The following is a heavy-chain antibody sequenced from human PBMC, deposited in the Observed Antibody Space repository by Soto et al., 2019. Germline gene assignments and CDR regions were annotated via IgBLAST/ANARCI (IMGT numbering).Heavy chain of an antibody. D-gene: IGHD1-1*01. CDR1: GYTFTSYY. V-gene: IGHV1-46*01. CDR2: INPSGGST. CDR3: ARDPPELERVAGAFDI. J-gene: IGHJ3*02. Sequence: GASVKVSCKASGYTFTSYYMHWVRQAPGQGLEWMGIINPSGGSTSYAQKFQGRVTMTRDTSTSTVYMELSSLRSEDTAVYYCARDPPELERVAGAFDIWGQGTMVTVSS.